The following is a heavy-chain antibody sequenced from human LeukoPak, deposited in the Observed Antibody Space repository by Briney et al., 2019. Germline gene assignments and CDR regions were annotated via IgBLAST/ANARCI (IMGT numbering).Heavy chain of an antibody. CDR2: IYYSGNT. V-gene: IGHV4-30-4*01. CDR1: GGSISSGDYY. D-gene: IGHD4-17*01. CDR3: ARGLTVTTLPDY. J-gene: IGHJ4*02. Sequence: PSETLSLTCTVSGGSISSGDYYWSWIRQSPGKGLEWIEYIYYSGNTYYNPSLKSRVTISVDTSKNQFSLKLSSVTAADTAMYYCARGLTVTTLPDYWGQGTLVTVSS.